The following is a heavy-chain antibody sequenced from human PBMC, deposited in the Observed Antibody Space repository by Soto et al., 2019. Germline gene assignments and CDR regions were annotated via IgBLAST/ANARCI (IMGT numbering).Heavy chain of an antibody. CDR2: FRSSGDDGTT. CDR3: AKKVNSGPGSQYFDY. D-gene: IGHD3-10*01. CDR1: GFTFSSYS. J-gene: IGHJ4*02. Sequence: LRLSCAASGFTFSSYSMSWVRQAPGKGLEWVSGFRSSGDDGTTYYADSVKGRFTISRDNSKNTLFLQMDNLRAEDTAIYYCAKKVNSGPGSQYFDYWGQGTLVTVSS. V-gene: IGHV3-23*01.